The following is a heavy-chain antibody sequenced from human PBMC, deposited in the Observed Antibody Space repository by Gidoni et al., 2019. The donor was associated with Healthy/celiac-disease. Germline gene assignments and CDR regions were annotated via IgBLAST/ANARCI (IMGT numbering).Heavy chain of an antibody. CDR2: RWYDGSNK. V-gene: IGHV3-33*01. Sequence: QVQLVESGGGVVQPGRSLRLSCAASGFTFSSFGMHWGRQAPGKGLEWMAVRWYDGSNKYYADSVKGRFTISRDNSKNTLYLKMNSLRAEDTAVYYCARGGITMIVLGIDSWGQGTLVTVSS. CDR3: ARGGITMIVLGIDS. CDR1: GFTFSSFG. J-gene: IGHJ4*02. D-gene: IGHD3-22*01.